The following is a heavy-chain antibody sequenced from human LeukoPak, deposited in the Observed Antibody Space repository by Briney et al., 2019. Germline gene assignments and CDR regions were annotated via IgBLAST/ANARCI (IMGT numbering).Heavy chain of an antibody. CDR2: IIPILSIA. CDR1: VGTFSSYT. J-gene: IGHJ3*02. D-gene: IGHD3-3*01. V-gene: IGHV1-69*02. Sequence: SVTVSCKASVGTFSSYTISWVRQAPGQGLEWVGRIIPILSIANYAQKFQGRGKITADKSTSTAYMELSSLRSEDTAVYYCAQYDFWSGYLADDAFDIWGQGTMVTVSS. CDR3: AQYDFWSGYLADDAFDI.